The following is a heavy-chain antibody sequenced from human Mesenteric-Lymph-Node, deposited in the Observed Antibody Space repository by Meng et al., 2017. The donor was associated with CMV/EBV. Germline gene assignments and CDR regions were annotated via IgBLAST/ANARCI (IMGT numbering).Heavy chain of an antibody. CDR3: ARGRTAGTLGAFDI. Sequence: SGFTFSSYSMNWVRQAPGKGLEWVSSISSSSSYIYYADSVKGRFTISRDNAKNSLYLQMNSLRAEDTAVYYCARGRTAGTLGAFDIWGQGTMVTVSS. CDR2: ISSSSSYI. D-gene: IGHD6-13*01. V-gene: IGHV3-21*01. CDR1: GFTFSSYS. J-gene: IGHJ3*02.